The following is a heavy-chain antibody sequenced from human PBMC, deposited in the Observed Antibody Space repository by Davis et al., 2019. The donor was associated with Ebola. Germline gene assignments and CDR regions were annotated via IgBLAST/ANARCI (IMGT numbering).Heavy chain of an antibody. V-gene: IGHV3-30*02. D-gene: IGHD2-15*01. CDR2: IRYDGSKK. Sequence: GESLKISCAASGFSFSSYGMHWVRQAPGKGLEWVAFIRYDGSKKFYADSVKGRFTISRDSSRNTLYVQMNSLRAEDTAVYYCARVGGNCYGYWGQGALVSVSS. J-gene: IGHJ4*02. CDR1: GFSFSSYG. CDR3: ARVGGNCYGY.